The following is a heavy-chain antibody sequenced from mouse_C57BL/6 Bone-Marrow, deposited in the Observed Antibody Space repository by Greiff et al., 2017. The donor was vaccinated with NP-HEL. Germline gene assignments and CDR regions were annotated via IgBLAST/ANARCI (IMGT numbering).Heavy chain of an antibody. J-gene: IGHJ1*03. V-gene: IGHV3-6*01. Sequence: ESGPGLVKPSQSLSLTCSVTGYSFTSGYYWNWIRQFPGNKLEWMGYISYDGSNNYNPSLKNRISITRDTSKNQFFLKLNSVTTEDTATYYCAREGYSYWYFDVWGTGTTVTVSS. D-gene: IGHD2-12*01. CDR3: AREGYSYWYFDV. CDR2: ISYDGSN. CDR1: GYSFTSGYY.